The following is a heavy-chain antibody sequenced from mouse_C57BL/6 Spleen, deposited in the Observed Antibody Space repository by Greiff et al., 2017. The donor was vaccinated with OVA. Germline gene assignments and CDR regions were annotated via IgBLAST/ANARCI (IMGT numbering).Heavy chain of an antibody. V-gene: IGHV1-15*01. CDR3: TRGRVSTMNMDY. D-gene: IGHD2-4*01. J-gene: IGHJ4*01. Sequence: LVESGAELVRPGASVTLSCKASGYTFTDYEMHWVKQTPVHGLEWIGAIDPETGGTAYNQKFKGKAILTADKSSSTAYMELRSLTSEDSAVYYCTRGRVSTMNMDYWGQGTSVTVSS. CDR2: IDPETGGT. CDR1: GYTFTDYE.